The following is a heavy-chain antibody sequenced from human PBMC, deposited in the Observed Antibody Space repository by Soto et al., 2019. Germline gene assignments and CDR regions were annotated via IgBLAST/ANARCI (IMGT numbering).Heavy chain of an antibody. J-gene: IGHJ2*01. V-gene: IGHV4-30-4*01. CDR1: GASINNNDYY. CDR2: VYYSGTT. Sequence: SETLSLTCTVSGASINNNDYYWSWIRQTPGKGLEWIGYVYYSGTTDYIPSLKSRLSMSIDKSQNQFTLKLNSVTAADTATYYCDKISYFNDKWYFVLWGLAPLV. CDR3: DKISYFNDKWYFVL. D-gene: IGHD3-22*01.